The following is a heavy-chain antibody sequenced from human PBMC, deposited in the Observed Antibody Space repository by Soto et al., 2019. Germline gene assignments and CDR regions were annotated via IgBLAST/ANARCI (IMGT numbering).Heavy chain of an antibody. CDR1: GGSISSYY. D-gene: IGHD2-8*01. Sequence: PSETLSLTCTVSGGSISSYYWSWIRQPPGKGLEWIGYIYYSGSTNYNPSLKSRVTISVDTSKNQFSLKLSSVTAADTAVFFCGSVSVGGNLYFWGKGNAAPASS. V-gene: IGHV4-59*08. CDR3: GSVSVGGNLYF. J-gene: IGHJ6*04. CDR2: IYYSGST.